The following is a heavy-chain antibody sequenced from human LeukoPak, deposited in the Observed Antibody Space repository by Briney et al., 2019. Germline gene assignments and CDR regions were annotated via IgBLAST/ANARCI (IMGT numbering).Heavy chain of an antibody. CDR1: GYTFTDYY. CDR3: ATVRRITGALLYMDV. J-gene: IGHJ6*03. CDR2: VDPEDGET. V-gene: IGHV1-69-2*01. Sequence: ASVKISCKVSGYTFTDYYMHWVQQAPGKGLEWMGHVDPEDGETIYAEKFQGRVTITADTSTDTAYMELSSLRSEDTAVYYCATVRRITGALLYMDVWGKGTTVTVSS. D-gene: IGHD1-20*01.